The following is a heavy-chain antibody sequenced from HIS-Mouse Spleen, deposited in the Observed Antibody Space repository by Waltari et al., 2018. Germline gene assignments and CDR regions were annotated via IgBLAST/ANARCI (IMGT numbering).Heavy chain of an antibody. CDR1: GGPISSYY. J-gene: IGHJ2*01. V-gene: IGHV4-59*01. CDR2: YYSGST. Sequence: QVQLQESGPGLVKPSETLSLTCTVSGGPISSYYWRWIRQPPGKGLEWLGYYSGSTNYNPSLKSRVTISVDTSKNQFSLKLSSVTAEDTAVYYCARASRDLLLPRYFDLWGRGTLVTVSS. CDR3: ARASRDLLLPRYFDL.